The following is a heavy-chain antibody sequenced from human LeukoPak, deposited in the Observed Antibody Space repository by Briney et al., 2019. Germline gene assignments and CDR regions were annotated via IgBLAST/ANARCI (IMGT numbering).Heavy chain of an antibody. D-gene: IGHD6-13*01. V-gene: IGHV3-30-3*01. CDR1: GFTFSSYA. J-gene: IGHJ4*02. CDR2: ISYDGSNK. CDR3: ARDVSKAAAGYDY. Sequence: GGSLRLSCAASGFTFSSYAVHWVRQAPGKGLEWVAVISYDGSNKYYADSVKGRFTISRDNSKNTLYLQMNSLRAEDTAVYYCARDVSKAAAGYDYWGQGTLVTVSS.